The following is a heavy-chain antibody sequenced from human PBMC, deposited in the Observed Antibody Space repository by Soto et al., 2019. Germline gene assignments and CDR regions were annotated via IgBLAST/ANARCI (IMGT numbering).Heavy chain of an antibody. Sequence: GGSLRLSCAASGFTFSSYAMHWVRQAPGKGLEWVAVISYDGSNKYYADSVKGRFTISRDNSKNTLYLQMSSLRAEDTAVYYCARGGGVDAFDIWGQGTMVTVSS. J-gene: IGHJ3*02. D-gene: IGHD3-3*01. CDR2: ISYDGSNK. CDR1: GFTFSSYA. CDR3: ARGGGVDAFDI. V-gene: IGHV3-30-3*01.